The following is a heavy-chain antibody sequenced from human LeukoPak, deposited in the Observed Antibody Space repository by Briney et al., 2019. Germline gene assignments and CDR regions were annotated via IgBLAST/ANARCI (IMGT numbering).Heavy chain of an antibody. CDR1: GGSISSYY. D-gene: IGHD4-23*01. J-gene: IGHJ4*02. Sequence: SSETLSLTCTVSGGSISSYYWSWIRQPPGKGLEWIGYIYYSGSTNYNPSLKSRVTISVDTSKNQFSLKLSSVTAADTAVYYCARQGYGGNSGLDWGQGTLVTVSS. V-gene: IGHV4-59*08. CDR2: IYYSGST. CDR3: ARQGYGGNSGLD.